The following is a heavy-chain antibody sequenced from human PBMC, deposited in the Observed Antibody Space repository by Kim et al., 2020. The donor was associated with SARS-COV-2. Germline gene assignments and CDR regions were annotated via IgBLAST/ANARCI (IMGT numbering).Heavy chain of an antibody. CDR2: INHSGST. D-gene: IGHD2-8*01. J-gene: IGHJ6*03. CDR1: GGSFSGYY. V-gene: IGHV4-34*01. CDR3: ARGGVSLNYYYMDV. Sequence: SETLSLTCAVYGGSFSGYYWSWIRQPPGKGLEWIGEINHSGSTNYNPSLKSRVTISVDTSKNQFSLKLSSVTAADTAVYYCARGGVSLNYYYMDVWGKGTTVTVSS.